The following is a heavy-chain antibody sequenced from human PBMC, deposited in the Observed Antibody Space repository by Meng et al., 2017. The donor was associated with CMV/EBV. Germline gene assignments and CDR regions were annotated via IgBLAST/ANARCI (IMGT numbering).Heavy chain of an antibody. CDR2: IYYNGST. D-gene: IGHD2-2*01. CDR1: GGSISSSSYY. Sequence: SETLSLTCTVSGGSISSSSYYWGWIRQPPGKGLEWIGSIYYNGSTYYNPSLKSRVTISVDTSKNQFSLKLSSVTAADTTVYYCASNEGYCSSTSCLFDYWGQGTLVTVSS. CDR3: ASNEGYCSSTSCLFDY. V-gene: IGHV4-39*01. J-gene: IGHJ4*02.